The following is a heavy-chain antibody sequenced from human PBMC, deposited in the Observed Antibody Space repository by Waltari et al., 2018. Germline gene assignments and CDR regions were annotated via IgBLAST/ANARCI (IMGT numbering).Heavy chain of an antibody. Sequence: QLQLQESGPGLVEPSETLSLPCTVSGDSISNDNYHWAWVRQPPGKGLEWIGSIYYNGNTYYSPSLKSRVTISVDTSKNQFSLRLSSVTAADTAVYYCTTEYSSSSAYWGQGTLVTVSS. CDR1: GDSISNDNYH. D-gene: IGHD6-6*01. CDR3: TTEYSSSSAY. CDR2: IYYNGNT. J-gene: IGHJ4*02. V-gene: IGHV4-39*02.